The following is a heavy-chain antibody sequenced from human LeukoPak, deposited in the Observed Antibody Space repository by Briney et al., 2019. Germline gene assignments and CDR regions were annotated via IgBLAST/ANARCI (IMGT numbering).Heavy chain of an antibody. D-gene: IGHD3-10*01. Sequence: GESLKISCKGSGYSFTSYWIGWVRQMPGKGLEWMGIIYPGDSDTRYSPSFQGQVTSSADKSISTAYLQWSSLKASDTAMYYCARAMVRGVIIGNWFDPWGQGTLVTVSS. V-gene: IGHV5-51*01. J-gene: IGHJ5*02. CDR3: ARAMVRGVIIGNWFDP. CDR2: IYPGDSDT. CDR1: GYSFTSYW.